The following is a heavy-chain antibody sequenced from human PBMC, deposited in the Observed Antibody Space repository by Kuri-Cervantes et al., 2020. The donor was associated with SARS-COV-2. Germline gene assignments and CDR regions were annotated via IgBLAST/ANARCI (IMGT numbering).Heavy chain of an antibody. CDR3: ARDAEQWLATYYNYYGMDV. J-gene: IGHJ6*02. CDR1: GGTFSSYA. V-gene: IGHV1-8*02. D-gene: IGHD6-19*01. Sequence: ASVKVSCKASGGTFSSYAISWVRQAPGQGLEWMGWMNPNSGNTGYAQKFQGRVTMTRNTSISTAYMELSSLRSEDTTVYYCARDAEQWLATYYNYYGMDVWGQGTTVTVSS. CDR2: MNPNSGNT.